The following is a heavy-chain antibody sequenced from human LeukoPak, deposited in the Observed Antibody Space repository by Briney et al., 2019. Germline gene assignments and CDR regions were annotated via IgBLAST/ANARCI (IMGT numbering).Heavy chain of an antibody. Sequence: PGGSLRLSCAASGFTFDDYTMHWVRQAPGKGLEWVSLISWDGGSTYYADSVKGRFTIPRDNSKNSLYLQMNSLRTEDTALYYCAKAIVPAAIASRGGIDYWGQGTLVTVSS. D-gene: IGHD2-2*01. V-gene: IGHV3-43*01. J-gene: IGHJ4*02. CDR1: GFTFDDYT. CDR3: AKAIVPAAIASRGGIDY. CDR2: ISWDGGST.